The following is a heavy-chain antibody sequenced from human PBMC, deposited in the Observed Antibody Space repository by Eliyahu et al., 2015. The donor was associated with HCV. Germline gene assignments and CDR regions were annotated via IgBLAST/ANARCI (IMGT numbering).Heavy chain of an antibody. J-gene: IGHJ4*02. D-gene: IGHD3-9*01. CDR1: GFSFSDYY. Sequence: QVQLVESGGGLVKPGGSLRLSCXASGFSFSDYYMSWVRQAPGKGLEWVSYIDGTSTYRTYADSVKGRFTISRDNTKNSLYLQMNSLRVEDTAVYYCASVVTGYYVSDHWGQGTLVTVSS. CDR3: ASVVTGYYVSDH. CDR2: IDGTSTYR. V-gene: IGHV3-11*05.